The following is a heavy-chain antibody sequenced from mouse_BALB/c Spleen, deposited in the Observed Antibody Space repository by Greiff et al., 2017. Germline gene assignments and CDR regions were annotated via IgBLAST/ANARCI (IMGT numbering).Heavy chain of an antibody. J-gene: IGHJ3*01. CDR1: GDSITSGY. CDR3: ASRYGNPAWFAY. D-gene: IGHD2-10*02. CDR2: ISYSGST. V-gene: IGHV3-8*02. Sequence: EVKLMESGPSLVKPSQTLSLTCSVTGDSITSGYWNWIRKFPGNKLEYMGYISYSGSTYYNPSLKSRISITRDTSKNQYYLQLNSVTTEDTATYYCASRYGNPAWFAYWGQGTLVTVSA.